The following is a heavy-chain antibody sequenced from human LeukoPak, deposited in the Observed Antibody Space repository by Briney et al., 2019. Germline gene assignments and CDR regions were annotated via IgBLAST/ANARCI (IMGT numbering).Heavy chain of an antibody. J-gene: IGHJ1*01. Sequence: PGGSLRLSCAASGFTFSSYGMHWVRQAPGKGLEWVAFIRYDGSNKYYADSVKGRFTISRDNSKNTLYPQMNSLRAEDTAVYYCARGITMIVATQYFQHWGQGTLVTVSS. V-gene: IGHV3-30*02. CDR2: IRYDGSNK. CDR3: ARGITMIVATQYFQH. CDR1: GFTFSSYG. D-gene: IGHD3-22*01.